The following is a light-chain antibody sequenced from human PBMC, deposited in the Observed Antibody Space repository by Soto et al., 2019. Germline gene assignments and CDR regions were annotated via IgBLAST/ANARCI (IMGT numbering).Light chain of an antibody. CDR1: SSNIGNNY. Sequence: QSALTQPPSVSAAPGQKVTISCSGSSSNIGNNYVSWYQQFPGTAPKLLIYDNNKRPSGIPDRFSDSKSGTSATLAITGLQTGDEADYYCGTWDSSLSAYVFGTGTKVTVL. J-gene: IGLJ1*01. CDR3: GTWDSSLSAYV. CDR2: DNN. V-gene: IGLV1-51*01.